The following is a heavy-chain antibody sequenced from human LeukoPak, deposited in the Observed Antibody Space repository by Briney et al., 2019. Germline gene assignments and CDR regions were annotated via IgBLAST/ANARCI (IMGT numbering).Heavy chain of an antibody. CDR2: ISYDGSNK. CDR3: ARDELLSGSYPGY. CDR1: GFTFSSYA. D-gene: IGHD1-26*01. Sequence: GRSLRLSCAASGFTFSSYAMPWVRQAPGKGLEWVAVISYDGSNKYYADSVKGRFTISRDNSKNTLYLQMNSLRAEDTAVYYCARDELLSGSYPGYWGQGTLVTVSS. V-gene: IGHV3-30-3*01. J-gene: IGHJ4*02.